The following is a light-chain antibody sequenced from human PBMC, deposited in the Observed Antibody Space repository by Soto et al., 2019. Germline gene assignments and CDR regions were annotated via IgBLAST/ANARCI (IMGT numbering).Light chain of an antibody. V-gene: IGKV3-15*01. J-gene: IGKJ4*01. CDR1: QNIDSN. CDR2: GGS. CDR3: QQYHNCPLRLH. Sequence: EVVMTQSPATLSVSPGERATLSCRASQNIDSNLAWYQQKPGQTPRLLIHGGSTRAPDIPARFRGGGSGPDFTLTITSLKSEDFAVYYCQQYHNCPLRLHFGGGTRVEIK.